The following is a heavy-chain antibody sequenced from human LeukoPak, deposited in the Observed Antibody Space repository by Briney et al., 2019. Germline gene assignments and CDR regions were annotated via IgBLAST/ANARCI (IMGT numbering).Heavy chain of an antibody. D-gene: IGHD3-3*01. CDR2: IIPILGIA. CDR1: GRTFSSYT. V-gene: IGHV1-69*02. J-gene: IGHJ5*02. Sequence: SVKLSCKASGRTFSSYTISWVRQAPGQGLEWMGRIIPILGIANYAQKFQGRVTITAHKPTTTAYMELSSRRSEDAAVYYCGRTVTIFGVVIRSDNWFDPWGQGTLVTVSS. CDR3: GRTVTIFGVVIRSDNWFDP.